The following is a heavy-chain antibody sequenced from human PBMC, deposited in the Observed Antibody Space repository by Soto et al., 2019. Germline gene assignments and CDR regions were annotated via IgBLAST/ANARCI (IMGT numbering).Heavy chain of an antibody. V-gene: IGHV3-33*01. D-gene: IGHD6-13*01. CDR2: IWYDGSNK. Sequence: QVHLVESGGGVVQPGKSLRLSCAASGFTFSSYGMHWGRQAPGKGLEWVADIWYDGSNKYYADSVKGRFTIPRDNSKNTLYLQMNSLRVEDTAVYYCVREGSGGSWYPGMDVWGHGTTVTVSS. J-gene: IGHJ6*02. CDR3: VREGSGGSWYPGMDV. CDR1: GFTFSSYG.